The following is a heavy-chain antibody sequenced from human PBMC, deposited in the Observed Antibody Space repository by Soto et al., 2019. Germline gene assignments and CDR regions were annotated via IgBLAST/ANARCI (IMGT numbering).Heavy chain of an antibody. D-gene: IGHD3-3*01. Sequence: GRSLKISCKGSGYSFTSYWIGWVRQMPGKGLEWMGIIYPGDSDTRYSPSFQGQVTISADKSISTAYLQWSSLKASDTAMYYCARHTSGVVIMDGMDVWGQGTTVTVSS. V-gene: IGHV5-51*01. J-gene: IGHJ6*02. CDR1: GYSFTSYW. CDR3: ARHTSGVVIMDGMDV. CDR2: IYPGDSDT.